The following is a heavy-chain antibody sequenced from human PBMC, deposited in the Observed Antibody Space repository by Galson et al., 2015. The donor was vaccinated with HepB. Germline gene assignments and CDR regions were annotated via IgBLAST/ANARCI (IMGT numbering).Heavy chain of an antibody. V-gene: IGHV3-7*01. Sequence: SLRLSCAASGFTFSSYWMSWVRQAPGKGLEWVANIKQDGSEKYYVDSVKGRFTISRDNAKNSLYLQMNSLRAEDTAVYYCARRGPYQLPRKIYYFDYWGQGTLVTVSS. CDR2: IKQDGSEK. CDR3: ARRGPYQLPRKIYYFDY. D-gene: IGHD2-2*01. CDR1: GFTFSSYW. J-gene: IGHJ4*02.